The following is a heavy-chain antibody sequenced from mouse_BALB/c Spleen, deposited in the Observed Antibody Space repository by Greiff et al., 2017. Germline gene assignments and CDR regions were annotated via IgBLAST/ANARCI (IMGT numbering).Heavy chain of an antibody. CDR1: GYTFTDYA. V-gene: IGHV1-67*01. J-gene: IGHJ2*01. Sequence: QVQLQQSGAELVRPGVSVKISCKGSGYTFTDYAMHWVKQSHAKSLEWIGVISTYYGDASYNQKFKDKATLTVDKSSSTAYMQLSSPTSEDSAVYYCARKVLYYFDYWGQGTTLTVSS. CDR3: ARKVLYYFDY. CDR2: ISTYYGDA. D-gene: IGHD1-3*01.